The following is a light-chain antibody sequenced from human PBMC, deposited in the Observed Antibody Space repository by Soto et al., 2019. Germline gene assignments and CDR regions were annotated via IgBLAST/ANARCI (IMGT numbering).Light chain of an antibody. Sequence: QSVLTQPPSASGTPGQRVTSSCSGSNSNIGSHTVNWYQQFPGTAPKLLMYSNNQRPSGVPDRFSGSKSGTSASLAISGLQSADEADYYCSVWDDSLNGWVFGGGAKLTVL. J-gene: IGLJ3*02. CDR3: SVWDDSLNGWV. V-gene: IGLV1-44*01. CDR1: NSNIGSHT. CDR2: SNN.